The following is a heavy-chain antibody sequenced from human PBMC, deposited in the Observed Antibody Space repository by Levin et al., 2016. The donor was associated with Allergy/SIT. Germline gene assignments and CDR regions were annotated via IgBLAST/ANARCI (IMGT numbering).Heavy chain of an antibody. J-gene: IGHJ6*03. CDR2: ISYSGST. CDR3: ARVAGTRSWLDYYYYYMDV. D-gene: IGHD6-13*01. V-gene: IGHV4-30-4*01. Sequence: LRLSCTVSGGSISSGDYYWSWIRQPPGKGLEWIGFISYSGSTTYNPSRRSRITISVDTSRNQFSLELSSVTAADTAVYYCARVAGTRSWLDYYYYYMDVWGKGTTVTVSS. CDR1: GGSISSGDYY.